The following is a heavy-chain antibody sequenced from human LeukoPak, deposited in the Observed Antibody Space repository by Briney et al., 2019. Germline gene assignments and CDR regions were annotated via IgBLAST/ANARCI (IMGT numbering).Heavy chain of an antibody. CDR1: GGSISSSSYY. Sequence: SETLSLTCTVSGGSISSSSYYWGWIRQPPGKGLEWIGSIYYSGSTYYNPSIKSRFTISVDTSKNQFSLKLSSVTAADTAVYYRARHLAGPAAIPEGWFDPWGQGTLVTVSS. CDR2: IYYSGST. V-gene: IGHV4-39*01. D-gene: IGHD2-2*02. CDR3: ARHLAGPAAIPEGWFDP. J-gene: IGHJ5*02.